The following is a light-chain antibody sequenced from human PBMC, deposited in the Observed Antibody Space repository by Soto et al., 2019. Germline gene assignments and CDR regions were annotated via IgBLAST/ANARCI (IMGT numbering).Light chain of an antibody. CDR1: QSIASTF. J-gene: IGKJ1*01. V-gene: IGKV3-20*01. CDR2: SAS. CDR3: QQYRNSPRT. Sequence: DIVLTQSPGTLSLSPGERATLSCRASQSIASTFLAWYQQKPAQAPRLLIFSASSRATGIPDRFSGSGSGTDFTLTISRLEPEDFAVYYCQQYRNSPRTFGQGTKVDIK.